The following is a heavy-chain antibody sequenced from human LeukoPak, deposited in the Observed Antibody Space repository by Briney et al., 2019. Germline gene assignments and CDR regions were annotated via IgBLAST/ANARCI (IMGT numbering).Heavy chain of an antibody. CDR1: GFTFSSYW. Sequence: GGSLRLSCAASGFTFSSYWMNWVRQAPGKGLEWVANINQDGSVKHFVDSVKGRFTISRDDAKNSVYLQMNSLRVEDTAVYYCARDPVAAPYYESWGEGTLATVSS. V-gene: IGHV3-7*01. CDR2: INQDGSVK. CDR3: ARDPVAAPYYES. J-gene: IGHJ4*02. D-gene: IGHD6-6*01.